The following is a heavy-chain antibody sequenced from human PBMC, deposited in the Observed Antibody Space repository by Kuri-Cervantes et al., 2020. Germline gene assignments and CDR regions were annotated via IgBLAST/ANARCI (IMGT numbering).Heavy chain of an antibody. J-gene: IGHJ6*03. V-gene: IGHV3-7*03. CDR3: ARDGPGRSYYYYYMDV. CDR1: GFTFTTYW. CDR2: INQDGSEK. Sequence: GGSLRLSCAASGFTFTTYWMSWVRQAPGKGLEWVANINQDGSEKKYVASVKGRFTISRDNTKNTLYLQMNSLRAEDTAVYYCARDGPGRSYYYYYMDVWGKGTTVTVSS.